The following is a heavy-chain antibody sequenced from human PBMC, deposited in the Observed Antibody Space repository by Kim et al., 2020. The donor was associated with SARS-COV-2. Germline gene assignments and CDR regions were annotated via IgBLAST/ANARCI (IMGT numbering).Heavy chain of an antibody. V-gene: IGHV3-30*07. D-gene: IGHD3-10*01. J-gene: IGHJ4*02. CDR3: ARGSWFGELEEGFDY. Sequence: DSVKGRFTISRDNSKNTLYLQMNSLRAEDTAVYYCARGSWFGELEEGFDYWGQGTLVTVSS.